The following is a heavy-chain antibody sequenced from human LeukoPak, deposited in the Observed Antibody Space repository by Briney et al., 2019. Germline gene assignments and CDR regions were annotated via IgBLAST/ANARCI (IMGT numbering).Heavy chain of an antibody. D-gene: IGHD5-18*01. J-gene: IGHJ4*02. CDR1: GFTVSSNY. V-gene: IGHV3-53*01. CDR3: AADTAMDNFDY. CDR2: IYSGGST. Sequence: PGGSLRLSCAASGFTVSSNYMSWVRQAPGKGLEWVSVIYSGGSTYYADSVKGRFTISRDNSKNTLYLQMNSLRAEDTAVYYCAADTAMDNFDYWGQGTLVTVSS.